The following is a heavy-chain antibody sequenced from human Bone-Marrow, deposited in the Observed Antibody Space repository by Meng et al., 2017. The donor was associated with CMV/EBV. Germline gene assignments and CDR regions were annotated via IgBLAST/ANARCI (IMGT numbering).Heavy chain of an antibody. CDR1: GFTFSSYW. D-gene: IGHD3-9*01. Sequence: GESLKISCAASGFTFSSYWMSWVRQAPGKGLEWVANIKQDGSEKYYVDSVKGRFTISRDNAKNSLYLQRNSLRAEDTAVYYCARYPVSGYFDWLVGLGNYYYGMDVWGQGTTVTVSS. V-gene: IGHV3-7*01. CDR3: ARYPVSGYFDWLVGLGNYYYGMDV. J-gene: IGHJ6*02. CDR2: IKQDGSEK.